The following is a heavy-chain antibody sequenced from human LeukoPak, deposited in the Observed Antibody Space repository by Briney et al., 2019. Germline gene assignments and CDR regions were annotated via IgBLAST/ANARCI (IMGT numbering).Heavy chain of an antibody. CDR3: ARVRVTVTTLDY. D-gene: IGHD4-17*01. CDR1: GFTFSSYA. CDR2: ISGSGGST. J-gene: IGHJ4*02. Sequence: GGSLRLSCAASGFTFSSYAMSWVRQAPGKGLEWVSAISGSGGSTYYADSVKGRFTISRDNSKNTLFLQMNSLRAEDTAVYYCARVRVTVTTLDYWGQGALVTVSS. V-gene: IGHV3-23*01.